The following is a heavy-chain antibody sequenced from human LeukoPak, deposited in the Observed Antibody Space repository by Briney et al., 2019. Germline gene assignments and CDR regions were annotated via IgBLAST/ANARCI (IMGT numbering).Heavy chain of an antibody. J-gene: IGHJ4*02. CDR1: GFTFSNAW. CDR3: TTPTSTYYDFWSGYYTGDY. V-gene: IGHV3-15*01. Sequence: GGSLRLSCVASGFTFSNAWMSWVRQAPGKGLEWVGRIKSKTDGGTTDYAAPVKGRFTISRDDSKNTLYLQMNSLKTEDTAVYYCTTPTSTYYDFWSGYYTGDYWGQGTLVTVSS. CDR2: IKSKTDGGTT. D-gene: IGHD3-3*01.